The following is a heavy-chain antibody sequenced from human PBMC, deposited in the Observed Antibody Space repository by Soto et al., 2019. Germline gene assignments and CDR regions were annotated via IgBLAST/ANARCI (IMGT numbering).Heavy chain of an antibody. Sequence: GGSLRLSCAASGFTFSSYGMHWVRQAPGKGLEWVAIIYYDGSLKYYSDSVKGRFTISRDNSKNTLYLQMNSLSTEDTAVYYCARDAVAARPGWFDPWGQGTLVTVSS. D-gene: IGHD6-6*01. CDR1: GFTFSSYG. J-gene: IGHJ5*02. CDR3: ARDAVAARPGWFDP. CDR2: IYYDGSLK. V-gene: IGHV3-33*01.